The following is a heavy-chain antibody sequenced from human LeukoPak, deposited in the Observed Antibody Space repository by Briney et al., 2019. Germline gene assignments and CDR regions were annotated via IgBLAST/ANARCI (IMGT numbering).Heavy chain of an antibody. CDR1: GDSVSSNSAT. V-gene: IGHV6-1*01. J-gene: IGHJ4*02. CDR3: ARGIADSTGYYYVDY. CDR2: TYYRSKWSN. D-gene: IGHD3-22*01. Sequence: SQTLSLTCGISGDSVSSNSATWNWIRQSPSRGLEWLGRTYYRSKWSNDYAVSVKSRITINPDTSKNQFSLQLNSVTPEDTAVYYCARGIADSTGYYYVDYWGQETLVTVSS.